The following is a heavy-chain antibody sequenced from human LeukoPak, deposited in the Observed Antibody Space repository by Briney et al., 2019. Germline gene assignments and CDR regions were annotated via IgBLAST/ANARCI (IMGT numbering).Heavy chain of an antibody. J-gene: IGHJ4*02. CDR2: ISSSSSTI. CDR3: ARRLGSGYDC. D-gene: IGHD5-12*01. Sequence: PGGSLRLSWAASGFTFSSYSMNWVRQAPGKGLEWVSYISSSSSTIYYADSVKGRFTISRDNAKNSLYLQMNSLRAEDTAVYYCARRLGSGYDCWGQGTLVTVSS. V-gene: IGHV3-48*01. CDR1: GFTFSSYS.